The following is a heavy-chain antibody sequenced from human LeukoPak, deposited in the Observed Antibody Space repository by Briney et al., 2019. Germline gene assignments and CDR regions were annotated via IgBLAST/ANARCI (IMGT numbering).Heavy chain of an antibody. CDR3: ASRRYYDSSGYYSFFDY. D-gene: IGHD3-22*01. CDR1: GFTFSSYA. Sequence: GRSLRLSCAASGFTFSSYAMSWVRQAPGKGLEWVSAISGSGGSTYYADSVKGRFTISRDNSKNTLYLQMNSLRAEDTAVYYCASRRYYDSSGYYSFFDYWGQGTLVTVSS. CDR2: ISGSGGST. V-gene: IGHV3-23*01. J-gene: IGHJ4*02.